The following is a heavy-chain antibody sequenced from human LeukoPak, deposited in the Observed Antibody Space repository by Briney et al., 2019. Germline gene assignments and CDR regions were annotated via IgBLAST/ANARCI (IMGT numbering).Heavy chain of an antibody. V-gene: IGHV3-11*03. D-gene: IGHD3-16*02. CDR3: TRYRYKDSDAFDI. Sequence: GGSLRLSCAASGFTFSDYYMSWIRQAPGKGLEWVSYISSSSSYTNYVDSVKGRFTISRDNAKNSLYLQMNSLRAEDTAVYYCTRYRYKDSDAFDIWGQGTMVTVSS. J-gene: IGHJ3*02. CDR2: ISSSSSYT. CDR1: GFTFSDYY.